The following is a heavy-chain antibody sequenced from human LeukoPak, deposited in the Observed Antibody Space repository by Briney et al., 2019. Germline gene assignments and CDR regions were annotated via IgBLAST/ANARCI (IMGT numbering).Heavy chain of an antibody. CDR2: IYYSGST. J-gene: IGHJ6*02. CDR1: GGSISSGDYY. CDR3: ARDSLYCSSWTLYYYYGMDV. D-gene: IGHD6-13*01. V-gene: IGHV4-30-4*01. Sequence: SETLSLTCTVSGGSISSGDYYWSWIRQPPGKGLEWIGYIYYSGSTYYNPSLKSRVTISVDTSKNQFSLKLSSVTAADTAVYYCARDSLYCSSWTLYYYYGMDVWGQGTTVTVSS.